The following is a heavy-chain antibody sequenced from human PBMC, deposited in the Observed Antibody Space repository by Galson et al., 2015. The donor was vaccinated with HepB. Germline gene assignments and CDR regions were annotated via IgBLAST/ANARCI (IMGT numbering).Heavy chain of an antibody. V-gene: IGHV3-11*06. CDR3: SRSLRYFSGGSCFGYSGY. CDR1: GFTFSDYY. D-gene: IGHD2-15*01. CDR2: ISSSTTFT. Sequence: SLRLSCAASGFTFSDYYMSWIRQAPGKGLEWVSYISSSTTFTNYADSVKGRFTISRDNAKNSPFLQMNSLRAEDTAAYYCSRSLRYFSGGSCFGYSGYWGQGTLVTVSS. J-gene: IGHJ4*02.